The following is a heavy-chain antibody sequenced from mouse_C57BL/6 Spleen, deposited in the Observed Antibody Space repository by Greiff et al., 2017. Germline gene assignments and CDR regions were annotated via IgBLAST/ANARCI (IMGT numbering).Heavy chain of an antibody. J-gene: IGHJ4*01. V-gene: IGHV5-4*01. CDR2: ISDGGSYT. CDR1: GFTFSSYA. D-gene: IGHD2-3*01. CDR3: ARDRDGYYVGAMDY. Sequence: DVMLVESGGGLVKPGGSLKLSCAASGFTFSSYAMSWVRQTPEKRLEWVATISDGGSYTYYPDNVKGRFTISRDNAKNNLYLQMSHLKSEDTAMYYCARDRDGYYVGAMDYWGQGTSVTVSS.